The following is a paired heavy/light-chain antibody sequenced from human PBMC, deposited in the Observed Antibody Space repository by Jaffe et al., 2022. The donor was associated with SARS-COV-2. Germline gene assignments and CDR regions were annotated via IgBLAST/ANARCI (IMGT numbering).Heavy chain of an antibody. J-gene: IGHJ6*02. CDR3: VRYSSGWGYYYYGMDV. Sequence: EVQLVESGGGLVQPGGSLRLSCAASGFTFSSYWMHWVRQAPGKGLVWVSRINDDGSNTNYADFVKGRFTISRDNAKNTLYLQMNSLRAEDTAVYYCVRYSSGWGYYYYGMDVWGQGTAVTVSS. CDR1: GFTFSSYW. D-gene: IGHD6-19*01. V-gene: IGHV3-74*01. CDR2: INDDGSNT.
Light chain of an antibody. CDR1: QSVSSNS. Sequence: EIVLTQSPGTLSLSPGERATLSCRASQSVSSNSLAWYQQKPGQAPRLVIYGASSRATGIPDRFSGSGSGTDFTLTISRLEPEDFAVYYCQQYGSSLFTFGPGTKVDIK. V-gene: IGKV3-20*01. J-gene: IGKJ3*01. CDR2: GAS. CDR3: QQYGSSLFT.